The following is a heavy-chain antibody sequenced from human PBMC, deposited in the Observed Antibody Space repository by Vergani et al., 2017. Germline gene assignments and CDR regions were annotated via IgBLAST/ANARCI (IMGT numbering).Heavy chain of an antibody. CDR2: ISGSGGST. Sequence: EVQLLESGGDLVQPGGSLRLSCAASGFTFNTYAMSWIRQAPGKGLEWVSDISGSGGSTYYADSVKGRFTISRDNAKYTLYLQMNSLRVEDTAVYFCAKWGLSSGRSYFDYWGQGTLVTVSS. CDR1: GFTFNTYA. CDR3: AKWGLSSGRSYFDY. D-gene: IGHD1-26*01. V-gene: IGHV3-23*01. J-gene: IGHJ4*02.